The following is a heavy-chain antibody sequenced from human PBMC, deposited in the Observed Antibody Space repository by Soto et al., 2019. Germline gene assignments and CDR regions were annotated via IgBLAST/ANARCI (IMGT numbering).Heavy chain of an antibody. CDR3: ARYCSGGSCYEGRSSLFDY. CDR1: GGSISSGDYY. Sequence: PSETLSLTCTVSGGSISSGDYYWSWIRQPSGKGLEWIGYIYYSGSTYCNPSLKSRVTISVDTSKNQFSLKLSSVTAADTAVYYCARYCSGGSCYEGRSSLFDYWGQGTLVTVSS. V-gene: IGHV4-30-4*01. J-gene: IGHJ4*02. CDR2: IYYSGST. D-gene: IGHD2-15*01.